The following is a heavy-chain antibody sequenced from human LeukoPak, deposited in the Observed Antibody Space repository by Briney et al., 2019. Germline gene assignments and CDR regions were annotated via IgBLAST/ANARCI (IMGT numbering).Heavy chain of an antibody. D-gene: IGHD4-11*01. CDR1: GFTFSTYR. CDR3: TRVEETATTAAIIRKYSYYYYYMDV. CDR2: IKQDGSEK. V-gene: IGHV3-7*01. J-gene: IGHJ6*03. Sequence: GSLRLSCAASGFTFSTYRMSWVRQAPGKGLEWVANIKQDGSEKHYVDSVKGRFTISRDNAKNSLYLQMSSLRAEDTAVYYCTRVEETATTAAIIRKYSYYYYYMDVWGKGNTVPVSS.